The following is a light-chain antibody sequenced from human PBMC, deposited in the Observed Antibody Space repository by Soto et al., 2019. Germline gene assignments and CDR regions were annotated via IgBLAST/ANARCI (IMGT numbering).Light chain of an antibody. Sequence: IVMTQSPLSLPVTPGEPASISCRSSQSLLHSNGYNYMDWYLQKPGQSPQLLIYLGSNRASGVSERFSGSGSGTDYTLTISRVEAEDVGVYYCIQALQSPLGGGTKVEIK. J-gene: IGKJ4*01. V-gene: IGKV2-28*01. CDR2: LGS. CDR1: QSLLHSNGYNY. CDR3: IQALQSP.